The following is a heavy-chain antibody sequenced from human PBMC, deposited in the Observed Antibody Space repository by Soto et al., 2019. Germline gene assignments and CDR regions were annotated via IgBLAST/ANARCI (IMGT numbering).Heavy chain of an antibody. CDR3: ARFGSAPYYYYGVDV. CDR2: VSGYTGNT. V-gene: IGHV1-18*01. J-gene: IGHJ6*02. D-gene: IGHD3-10*01. Sequence: QVQLVQSETEVKKPGASVKVSCKASGYIFTNYDINWVRQAPGQGLAWMGWVSGYTGNTKYAQKLQDRVTMTADTSTSTVYMELRVLQSDETAVYYCARFGSAPYYYYGVDVWGQGTTVFVSS. CDR1: GYIFTNYD.